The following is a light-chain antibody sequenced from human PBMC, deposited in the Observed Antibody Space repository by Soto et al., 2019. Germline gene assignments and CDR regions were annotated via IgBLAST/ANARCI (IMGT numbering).Light chain of an antibody. Sequence: QSVLTQPASVSGSPGQSITISCTGTSSDVGSYNLVSWYQQHPGKAPKLMIYEGSKRPSGVSNRFSGSKSGNTVSLTISGLQAEDEADYYCCSYAGSSFVVFGGGTKLTVL. V-gene: IGLV2-23*01. CDR1: SSDVGSYNL. CDR3: CSYAGSSFVV. J-gene: IGLJ2*01. CDR2: EGS.